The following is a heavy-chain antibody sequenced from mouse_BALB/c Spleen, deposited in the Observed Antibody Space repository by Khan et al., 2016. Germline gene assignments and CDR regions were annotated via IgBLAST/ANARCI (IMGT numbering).Heavy chain of an antibody. CDR2: IFPGDGFT. CDR3: ARETVVSPYYFDY. D-gene: IGHD1-1*01. CDR1: GYTFTNYD. J-gene: IGHJ2*01. Sequence: QVQLQQSGAELVKPGASVKLSCKASGYTFTNYDINWVRQRPEQGLEWIGWIFPGDGFTKYNDKFKGKATLTTDRSSSTAYMQLSRLTSEDSAVYCCARETVVSPYYFDYWGQGTTLTVSS. V-gene: IGHV1S56*01.